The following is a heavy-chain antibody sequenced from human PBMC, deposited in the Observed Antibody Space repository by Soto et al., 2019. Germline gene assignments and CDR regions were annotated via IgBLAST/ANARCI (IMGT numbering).Heavy chain of an antibody. CDR3: ARDIDWYSNSSGFDN. CDR1: GFTFSSYG. Sequence: GGSLRLSCAASGFTFSSYGMHWVRQAPGKGLEWVAVIWYDGSNKHYADPVKGRFTISRDNSKNTLSLQMNSLRAEDTAIYYCARDIDWYSNSSGFDNWGQGTLVTVSS. J-gene: IGHJ4*02. CDR2: IWYDGSNK. V-gene: IGHV3-33*01. D-gene: IGHD1-26*01.